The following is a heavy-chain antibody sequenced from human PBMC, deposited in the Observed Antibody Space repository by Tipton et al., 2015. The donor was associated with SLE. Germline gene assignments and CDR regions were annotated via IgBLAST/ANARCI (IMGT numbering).Heavy chain of an antibody. CDR2: IYFSGTT. V-gene: IGHV4-4*08. D-gene: IGHD6-19*01. Sequence: TLSLTCTVSGGSISSYYWSWIRQPPGKGLEWIGYIYFSGTTNYNPSLKSRVTISVDTSKNQFSLKLSSVTAADTAVYYCARLQWLSGFDLWGQGTMVTVSS. CDR1: GGSISSYY. CDR3: ARLQWLSGFDL. J-gene: IGHJ3*01.